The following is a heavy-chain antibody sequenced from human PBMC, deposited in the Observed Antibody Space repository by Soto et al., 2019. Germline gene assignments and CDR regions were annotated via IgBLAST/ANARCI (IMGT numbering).Heavy chain of an antibody. Sequence: WASVKVSCKASGYTFTGYYMHWVRQAPGQGLEWMGWINPNSGGTNYAQKFQGWVTMTRDTSISTAYMELSRLRSDDTAVYYCARDLVPNYYDSSGYYFDYWGQGTLVTVSS. V-gene: IGHV1-2*04. CDR1: GYTFTGYY. J-gene: IGHJ4*02. CDR3: ARDLVPNYYDSSGYYFDY. D-gene: IGHD3-22*01. CDR2: INPNSGGT.